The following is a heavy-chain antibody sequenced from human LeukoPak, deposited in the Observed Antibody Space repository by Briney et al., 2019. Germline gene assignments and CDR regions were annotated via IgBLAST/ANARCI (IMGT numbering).Heavy chain of an antibody. CDR2: IYYSGST. V-gene: IGHV4-39*01. D-gene: IGHD2-2*01. CDR1: GGSISSSSYY. CDR3: GGSDCSSTSCFWFDP. J-gene: IGHJ5*02. Sequence: SETLSLTCTVSGGSISSSSYYWGWIRQPPGKGLEWIGSIYYSGSTYYNPSLKSRVTISVDTSKNQFSLKLSSATAADTAVYYCGGSDCSSTSCFWFDPWGQGTLVTVSS.